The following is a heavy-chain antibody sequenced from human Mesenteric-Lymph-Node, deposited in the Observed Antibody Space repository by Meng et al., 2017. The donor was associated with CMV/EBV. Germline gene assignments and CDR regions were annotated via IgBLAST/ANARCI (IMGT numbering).Heavy chain of an antibody. D-gene: IGHD3-3*01. CDR2: SNPCNGNR. CDR1: SG. Sequence: SGVVLVRQAPGQGLEWMGRSNPCNGNRNYARKLQGKVAMTTDTSTSTAYMELSSLRSDDTAVYYCARERITTFGVEYGGLFYVDFWGQGTLVTVSS. J-gene: IGHJ4*02. CDR3: ARERITTFGVEYGGLFYVDF. V-gene: IGHV1-18*01.